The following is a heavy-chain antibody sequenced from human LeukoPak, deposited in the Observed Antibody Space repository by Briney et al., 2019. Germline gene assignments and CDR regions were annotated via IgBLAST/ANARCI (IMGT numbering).Heavy chain of an antibody. CDR1: EYTFTGYY. V-gene: IGHV1-2*02. CDR3: ATAGGMIVVVIGRNDAFDI. CDR2: MHPNGGGT. D-gene: IGHD3-22*01. J-gene: IGHJ3*02. Sequence: ASVKVSCKASEYTFTGYYMHWVRQAPGQGLEWMGWMHPNGGGTNYAQKFQGRVTMTEDTSTDTAYMELSSLRSEDTAVYYCATAGGMIVVVIGRNDAFDIWGQGTMVTVSS.